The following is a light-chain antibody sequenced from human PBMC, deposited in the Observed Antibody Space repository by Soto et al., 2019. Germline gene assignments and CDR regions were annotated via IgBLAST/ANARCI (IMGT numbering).Light chain of an antibody. Sequence: EIVMTQSPATLSASPGERATLSCRASQIVNSKLAWYQQKPGQAPSLLIYGASTRATGIPARFSGSGSGTEFTLTISSLQSEDFAVYYCQPYSKVTPRTFGQMTKVAIK. CDR1: QIVNSK. CDR3: QPYSKVTPRT. J-gene: IGKJ1*01. CDR2: GAS. V-gene: IGKV3-15*01.